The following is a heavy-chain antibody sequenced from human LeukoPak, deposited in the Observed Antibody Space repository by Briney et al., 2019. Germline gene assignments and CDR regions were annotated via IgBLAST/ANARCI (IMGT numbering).Heavy chain of an antibody. CDR1: GGSINSY. J-gene: IGHJ5*02. Sequence: SETLSLTCTVAGGSINSYWSWIRQPAGKGLGWIGRISGSGTITYNPALQSRLSISIDTSKNQFSLKLMSVTAAATAVYYCARDSGTTGEVKFAPWGQGNLVTVSS. D-gene: IGHD3-10*01. CDR2: ISGSGTI. V-gene: IGHV4-4*07. CDR3: ARDSGTTGEVKFAP.